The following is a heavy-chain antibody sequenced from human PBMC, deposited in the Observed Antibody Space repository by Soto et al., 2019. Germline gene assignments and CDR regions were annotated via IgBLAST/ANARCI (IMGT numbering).Heavy chain of an antibody. Sequence: QVQLVESGGGVVQPGRSLRLSCAASGFTFSSYAMHWVRQAPGKGLEWVAVISYDGSNKYYADSAKGRFTISSYNSKNTLYLQRNSLGAEDTAVYYCVRAGSSWSSLDYWGQGTLVTVSS. D-gene: IGHD6-13*01. CDR3: VRAGSSWSSLDY. J-gene: IGHJ4*02. CDR2: ISYDGSNK. V-gene: IGHV3-30-3*01. CDR1: GFTFSSYA.